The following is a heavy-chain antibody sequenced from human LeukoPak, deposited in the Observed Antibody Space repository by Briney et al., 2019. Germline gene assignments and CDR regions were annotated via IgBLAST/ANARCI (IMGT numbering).Heavy chain of an antibody. Sequence: GGSLRLSCAASGFTFSSYAMSWVRQAPRKGLEWVSAISGSGGSTYYADSVKGRFTISRDNSKNTLYLQMNSLRAEDTAVYYCAKVSKSSSSTYYFDYWGQGTLVTVSS. V-gene: IGHV3-23*01. J-gene: IGHJ4*02. CDR2: ISGSGGST. CDR3: AKVSKSSSSTYYFDY. D-gene: IGHD6-6*01. CDR1: GFTFSSYA.